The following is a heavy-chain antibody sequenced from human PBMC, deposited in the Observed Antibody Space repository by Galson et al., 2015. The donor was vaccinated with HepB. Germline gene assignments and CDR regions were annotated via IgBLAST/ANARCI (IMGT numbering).Heavy chain of an antibody. CDR1: EFSFTSSW. CDR2: IYPGDSDT. Sequence: QSGAEVKKPEESLEISCKGSEFSFTSSWIGWVRQMPGKGLEWMGNIYPGDSDTRYSPSFQGLVTIPADKSIGTAYLKWSSLKASDTAMYYCARQTSPTFIAGTGTGAFDIWGQGTMVTVSS. J-gene: IGHJ3*02. D-gene: IGHD1-7*01. V-gene: IGHV5-51*01. CDR3: ARQTSPTFIAGTGTGAFDI.